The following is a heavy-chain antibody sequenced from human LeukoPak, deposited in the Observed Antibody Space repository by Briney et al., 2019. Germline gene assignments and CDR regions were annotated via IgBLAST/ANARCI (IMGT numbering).Heavy chain of an antibody. D-gene: IGHD3-22*01. Sequence: ASVKVSCKASGYTFSGYYMHWVRQAPGQGLEWVGWINPDSGGTNYAQKFQGRVTMTRDTSIRTAYMELSRLRSDDTAVYYCARVDDRGHYYDSSGPRKLFDYWGQGTLVTVSS. J-gene: IGHJ4*02. CDR2: INPDSGGT. V-gene: IGHV1-2*02. CDR1: GYTFSGYY. CDR3: ARVDDRGHYYDSSGPRKLFDY.